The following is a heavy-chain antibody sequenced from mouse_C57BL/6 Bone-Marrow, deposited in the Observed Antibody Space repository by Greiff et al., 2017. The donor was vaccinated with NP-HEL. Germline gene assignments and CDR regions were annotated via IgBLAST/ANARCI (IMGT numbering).Heavy chain of an antibody. Sequence: EVKLVESGGDLVKPGGSLKLSCAASGFTFSSYGMSWVRQTPDKRLAWVATISSGGSYTYYPDRVKGRFTISRDNAKNTLYLQMSSLKSEDTAMYYCARPARQLRLPFAYWGQGTLVTVSA. J-gene: IGHJ3*01. CDR3: ARPARQLRLPFAY. V-gene: IGHV5-6*01. D-gene: IGHD3-2*02. CDR1: GFTFSSYG. CDR2: ISSGGSYT.